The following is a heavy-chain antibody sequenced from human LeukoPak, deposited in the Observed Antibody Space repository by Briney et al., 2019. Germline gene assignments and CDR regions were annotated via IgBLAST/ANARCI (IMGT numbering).Heavy chain of an antibody. D-gene: IGHD3-10*01. CDR2: IIPIFGTA. Sequence: ASVKVSCKASGGTFISYAISWVRQAPGQGLEWMGGIIPIFGTANYAQKFQGRVTITADESTSTAYMELSSLRSEDTAVYYCARLSPSPEGRSMVRGVIIDIQDWYFDLWGRGTLVTVSS. V-gene: IGHV1-69*13. CDR3: ARLSPSPEGRSMVRGVIIDIQDWYFDL. CDR1: GGTFISYA. J-gene: IGHJ2*01.